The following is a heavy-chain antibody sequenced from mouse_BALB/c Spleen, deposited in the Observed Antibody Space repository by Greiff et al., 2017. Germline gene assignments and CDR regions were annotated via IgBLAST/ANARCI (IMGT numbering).Heavy chain of an antibody. V-gene: IGHV5-6-4*01. D-gene: IGHD2-14*01. CDR2: ISSGGSYT. J-gene: IGHJ3*01. Sequence: VQLKESGGGLVKPGGSLKLSCAASGFTFSSYTMSWVRQTPEKRLEWVATISSGGSYTYYPDSVKGRFTISRDNAKNTLYLQMSSLKSEDTAMYYCTRDHRYDDGFAYWGQGTLVTVSA. CDR1: GFTFSSYT. CDR3: TRDHRYDDGFAY.